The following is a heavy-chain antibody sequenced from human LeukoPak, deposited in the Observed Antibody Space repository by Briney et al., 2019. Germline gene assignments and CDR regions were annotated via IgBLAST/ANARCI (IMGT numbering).Heavy chain of an antibody. CDR3: ARVSRGSSSTY. CDR1: GRSFSGYY. V-gene: IGHV4-34*01. CDR2: INHSGST. Sequence: PSETLSLTCAVYGRSFSGYYWSWIRQPPGKGLGWIGEINHSGSTNYNPSLKSRVTISVDTSKNQFSLKLSSVTAADTAVYYCARVSRGSSSTYWGQGTLVTVSS. D-gene: IGHD6-6*01. J-gene: IGHJ4*01.